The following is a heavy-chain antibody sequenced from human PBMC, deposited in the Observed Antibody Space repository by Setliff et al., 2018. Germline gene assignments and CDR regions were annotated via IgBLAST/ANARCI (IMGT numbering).Heavy chain of an antibody. J-gene: IGHJ1*01. D-gene: IGHD3-10*01. CDR1: GGSVSSTSHY. V-gene: IGHV4-39*07. CDR2: VYYCGYT. Sequence: SETLSLTCNVSGGSVSSTSHYWGWIRQPPGKGMEWIGSVYYCGYTYYNPSLQSRVTISVDMSKNQFSMKLTSVTAADTAVYYCARVDFTMIQGVLGLWGQGTLVTVSS. CDR3: ARVDFTMIQGVLGL.